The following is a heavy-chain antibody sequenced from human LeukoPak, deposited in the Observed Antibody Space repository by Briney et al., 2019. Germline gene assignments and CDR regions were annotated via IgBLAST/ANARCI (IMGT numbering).Heavy chain of an antibody. CDR2: INPNSGGT. Sequence: ASVKVSCKASGYTFTGYYMHWVRQAPGQGLEWMGWINPNSGGTNYAQKFQGRVTMTRDTSISTAYMELSRLRSDDTAVYYCARGKEVITMIVVVTWFDPWGQGTLVTVSS. D-gene: IGHD3-22*01. CDR1: GYTFTGYY. V-gene: IGHV1-2*02. J-gene: IGHJ5*02. CDR3: ARGKEVITMIVVVTWFDP.